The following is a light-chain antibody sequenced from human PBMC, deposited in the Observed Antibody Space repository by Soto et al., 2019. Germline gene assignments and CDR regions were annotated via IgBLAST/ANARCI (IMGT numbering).Light chain of an antibody. CDR1: SSNIGSNT. Sequence: QSVLTQPPSASGTPGQRVTISCSGSSSNIGSNTVNWYQQVPGTAPKLLIYSNNQRPSGVADRFSGSKSGTSASLAISGLQSEDEADYYCAAWDDSLNGHWVFGGGTKLTVL. CDR3: AAWDDSLNGHWV. CDR2: SNN. V-gene: IGLV1-44*01. J-gene: IGLJ3*02.